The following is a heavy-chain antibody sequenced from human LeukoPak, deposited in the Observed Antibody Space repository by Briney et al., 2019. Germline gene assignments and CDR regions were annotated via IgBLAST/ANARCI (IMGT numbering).Heavy chain of an antibody. Sequence: PGGSLRLSCAASGFTFSSYGMSWVRQAPGKGLEWVSAISGSGGSTYYADSVKGRFTISRDNSKNTLYLQMNSLRAEDTAVYHCAITYRQYYFDYWGQGTLVTVSS. J-gene: IGHJ4*02. CDR2: ISGSGGST. CDR3: AITYRQYYFDY. D-gene: IGHD1-14*01. V-gene: IGHV3-23*01. CDR1: GFTFSSYG.